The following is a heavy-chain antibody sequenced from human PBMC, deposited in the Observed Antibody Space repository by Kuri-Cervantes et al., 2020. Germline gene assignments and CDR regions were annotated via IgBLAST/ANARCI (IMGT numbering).Heavy chain of an antibody. CDR1: GFTFSDYY. D-gene: IGHD6-13*01. CDR2: ISSSGSTI. CDR3: AKQIGGAGLDY. V-gene: IGHV3-11*04. Sequence: GESLKISCAASGFTFSDYYMSWIRQAPGKGLEWVSYISSSGSTIYYADSVKGRFTISRDNAKNSLYLQMNSLRAEDTAVYYCAKQIGGAGLDYWGQGTLVTVSS. J-gene: IGHJ4*02.